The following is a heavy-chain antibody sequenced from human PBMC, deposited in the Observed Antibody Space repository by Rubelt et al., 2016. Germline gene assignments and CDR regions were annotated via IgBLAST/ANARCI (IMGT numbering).Heavy chain of an antibody. V-gene: IGHV4-34*01. J-gene: IGHJ4*02. Sequence: QVQLQQWGAGLLKPSETLSLTCAVYGGSFSGYYWSWIRQPPGRGLEWIGEINHSGSPNYNPSLKSRVTISVDTSKNQFSLKLSAGTAADTAVYYCARGKEGLGVTMMDYWGQGTLVTVSS. CDR1: GGSFSGYY. CDR3: ARGKEGLGVTMMDY. CDR2: INHSGSP. D-gene: IGHD3-22*01.